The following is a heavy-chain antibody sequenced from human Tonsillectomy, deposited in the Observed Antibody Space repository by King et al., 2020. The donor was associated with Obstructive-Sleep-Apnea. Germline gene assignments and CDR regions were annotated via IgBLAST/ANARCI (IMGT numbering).Heavy chain of an antibody. J-gene: IGHJ4*02. Sequence: QLQESGPGLVKPSETVSLTCTVSGASVNSNFYSWGWIRQPPGKGLECIATLYYSGSIFYNPSLISRGTISADTSKNQFSLTLRSLTAADTAVYFCARDPGRQGPGEDRQFDYWGQGTLVTVSS. V-gene: IGHV4-39*07. D-gene: IGHD2-21*01. CDR2: LYYSGSI. CDR1: GASVNSNFYS. CDR3: ARDPGRQGPGEDRQFDY.